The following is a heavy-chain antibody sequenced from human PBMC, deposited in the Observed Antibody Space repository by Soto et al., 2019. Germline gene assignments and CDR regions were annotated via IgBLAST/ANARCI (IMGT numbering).Heavy chain of an antibody. CDR3: AHRQGGKDAFDI. CDR2: IYWDDDK. V-gene: IGHV2-5*02. J-gene: IGHJ3*02. Sequence: QITLKESGPTLVKPTQTLTLTCTFSGFSLRTTGVAVGWIRQPPGKALEWLALIYWDDDKRYNSSLKSRLTITKDTSKNQVVLTKTNMDPMDTATYYCAHRQGGKDAFDIWGQGTMVTVSS. D-gene: IGHD1-26*01. CDR1: GFSLRTTGVA.